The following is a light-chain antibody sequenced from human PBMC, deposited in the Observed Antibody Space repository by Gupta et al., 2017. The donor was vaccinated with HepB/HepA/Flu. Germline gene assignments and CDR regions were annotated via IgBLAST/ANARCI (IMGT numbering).Light chain of an antibody. CDR3: QVWDSLSGHVV. V-gene: IGLV3-21*04. J-gene: IGLJ2*01. Sequence: SYVLTQPPSMSLAPGETARINCEGNSIGSQTVHWYQQKSGQAPVLLIQFDRERPSGIPERFSGSKSGNTATLSISRVEAGDEADYFCQVWDSLSGHVVFGGGTKMNGL. CDR2: FDR. CDR1: SIGSQT.